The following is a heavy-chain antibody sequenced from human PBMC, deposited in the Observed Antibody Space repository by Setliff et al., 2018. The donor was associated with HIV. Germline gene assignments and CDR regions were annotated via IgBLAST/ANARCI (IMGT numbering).Heavy chain of an antibody. V-gene: IGHV3-74*01. D-gene: IGHD3-16*01. CDR1: GFAFSSYW. CDR2: INGDGTSI. Sequence: GGSLRLSCAASGFAFSSYWMHWVRQSPGKGLVLVSRINGDGTSISYEDSVRGRFTISRDNAKSTLYLQMDNLRVEDTGVYYCVRRGREAISLPHSFDPWGQGSQVTVS. J-gene: IGHJ5*02. CDR3: VRRGREAISLPHSFDP.